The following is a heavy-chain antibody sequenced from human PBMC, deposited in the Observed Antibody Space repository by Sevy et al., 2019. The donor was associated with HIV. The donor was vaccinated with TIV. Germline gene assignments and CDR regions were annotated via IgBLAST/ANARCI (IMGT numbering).Heavy chain of an antibody. D-gene: IGHD5-18*01. CDR2: TRNKANSYTT. Sequence: GGSLRLSCAASGFTFSDHYMDWVRQAPGKGLEWVGRTRNKANSYTTEYAASVKGRFTISRDDSKNSLYLQRNSLKTEDTAVYYCARGSRGYSYGYYYYYYMDVWGKGTTVTVSS. CDR1: GFTFSDHY. CDR3: ARGSRGYSYGYYYYYYMDV. V-gene: IGHV3-72*01. J-gene: IGHJ6*03.